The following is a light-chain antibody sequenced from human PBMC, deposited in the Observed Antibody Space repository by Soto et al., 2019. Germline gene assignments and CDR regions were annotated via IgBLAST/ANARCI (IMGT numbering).Light chain of an antibody. V-gene: IGKV3-15*01. CDR2: GAS. CDR3: QKYNHWPPIT. CDR1: QRVTRN. Sequence: SLPVCSGDRATLSCRSRQRVTRNRCWYQQTPGQAPRLLIYGASTSAPGIPARFSGSGSGTEFTLTISSLQSEDFAVYFCQKYNHWPPITFGQGTRLAIK. J-gene: IGKJ5*01.